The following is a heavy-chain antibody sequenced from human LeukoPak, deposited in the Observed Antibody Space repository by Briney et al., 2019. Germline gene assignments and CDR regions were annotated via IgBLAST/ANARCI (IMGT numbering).Heavy chain of an antibody. CDR2: IYYSGST. D-gene: IGHD6-6*01. J-gene: IGHJ4*02. V-gene: IGHV4-59*08. CDR3: ARGHSIASRLAYFDY. CDR1: GGSISTYY. Sequence: SETLSLTCTASGGSISTYYWSWIRQPPGKGLEWIGYIYYSGSTNYIPSLLSRVTLSVDTSKNQFSLKLSSVTAADTAVYYCARGHSIASRLAYFDYWGQGTLVTVSS.